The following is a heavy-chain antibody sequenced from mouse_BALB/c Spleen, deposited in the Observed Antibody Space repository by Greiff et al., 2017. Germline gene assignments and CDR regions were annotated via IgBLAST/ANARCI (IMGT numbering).Heavy chain of an antibody. Sequence: VQLQQSGPELVKPGASVKISCKASGYAFSSSWMNWVKQRPGQGLEWIGRIYPGDGDTNYNGKFKGKATLTADKSSSTAYMQLSSLTSVDSAVYFCARGRAASRAMDYGGQGTSVTVSS. CDR2: IYPGDGDT. CDR3: ARGRAASRAMDY. V-gene: IGHV1-82*01. J-gene: IGHJ4*01. D-gene: IGHD6-1*01. CDR1: GYAFSSSW.